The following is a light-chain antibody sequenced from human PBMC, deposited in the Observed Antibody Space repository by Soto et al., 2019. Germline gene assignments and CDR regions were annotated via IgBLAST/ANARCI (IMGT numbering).Light chain of an antibody. Sequence: EIVMTQSPATLSVSPGESATLSCRASQSVSSNLAWHQQKPGQAPRLLIYGASTRATGIPARFSGSGSGTEFTLTISSLQSEDFVVYYCQQYNNWPPITFGQGTRLEIK. CDR1: QSVSSN. J-gene: IGKJ5*01. CDR2: GAS. CDR3: QQYNNWPPIT. V-gene: IGKV3-15*01.